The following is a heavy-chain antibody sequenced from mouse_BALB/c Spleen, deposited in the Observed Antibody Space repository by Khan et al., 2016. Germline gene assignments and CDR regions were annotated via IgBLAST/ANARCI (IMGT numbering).Heavy chain of an antibody. CDR3: ASRTLTPGYFDV. V-gene: IGHV14-3*02. J-gene: IGHJ1*01. CDR2: IDPANGNS. Sequence: VQLKESGAEVVKPGASVKLSCTAAGFNIKDTYMHWVKQRPEQGLEWIGKIDPANGNSNYDPKFQGKATITADTSSNTAYLQLSSLTSEGTAVYYFASRTLTPGYFDVGGAGTTVTVSS. CDR1: GFNIKDTY.